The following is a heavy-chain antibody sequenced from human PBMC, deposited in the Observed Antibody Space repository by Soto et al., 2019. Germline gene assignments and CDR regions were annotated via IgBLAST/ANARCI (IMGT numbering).Heavy chain of an antibody. D-gene: IGHD3-10*01. CDR3: ARDLSQYYYGSGSYSDWFDP. Sequence: PSETLSLTCTVSGGSISSYYWSWIRQPPGKGLEWIGYIYYSGSTNYNPSLKSRVTISVDTSKNQFSLKLSSVTAADTAVYYCARDLSQYYYGSGSYSDWFDPWGQGTLVTVSS. CDR1: GGSISSYY. J-gene: IGHJ5*02. V-gene: IGHV4-59*01. CDR2: IYYSGST.